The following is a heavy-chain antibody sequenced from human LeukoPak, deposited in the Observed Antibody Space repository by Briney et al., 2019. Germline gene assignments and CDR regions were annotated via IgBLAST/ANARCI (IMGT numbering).Heavy chain of an antibody. Sequence: GGSLRLSCAASGFTFSSYAMSWVRQAPGKGLEWVSGISGSGDNTYYADSVKGRFTTSRDNSRNTLYVQVNSLGTEDTAAYYCAKGSYYDSSGSFYFDYWGQGTLVTVSS. D-gene: IGHD3-22*01. J-gene: IGHJ4*02. CDR2: ISGSGDNT. CDR3: AKGSYYDSSGSFYFDY. V-gene: IGHV3-23*01. CDR1: GFTFSSYA.